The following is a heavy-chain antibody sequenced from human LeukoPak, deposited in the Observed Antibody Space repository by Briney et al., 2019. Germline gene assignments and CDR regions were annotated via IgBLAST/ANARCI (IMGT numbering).Heavy chain of an antibody. J-gene: IGHJ5*02. CDR2: IYYSGST. CDR1: GGSISSSSYY. CDR3: ARRYSSSWPPNNWFDP. D-gene: IGHD6-13*01. V-gene: IGHV4-39*01. Sequence: PSETLSLTCTVSGGSISSSSYYWGWIRQPPGKGLEWIGSIYYSGSTYYNPSLKSRVTISVDTSKNQFSLKLSSVTAADTAVYYCARRYSSSWPPNNWFDPWGQGTLVTVSS.